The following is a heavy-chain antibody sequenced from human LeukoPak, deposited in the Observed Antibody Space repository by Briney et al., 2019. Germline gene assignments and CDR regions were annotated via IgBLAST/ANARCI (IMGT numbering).Heavy chain of an antibody. CDR1: GYTFISYG. D-gene: IGHD6-19*01. Sequence: ASVKVSCKASGYTFISYGISWVRQAPGRGLEWMGWISSHNGYTKYAQKFQGRVTMTTDTSMSTAYMELGGLRSDDTAVYYCARRRAVAGVNWFDPWGQGTLVTVSS. CDR3: ARRRAVAGVNWFDP. J-gene: IGHJ5*02. CDR2: ISSHNGYT. V-gene: IGHV1-18*01.